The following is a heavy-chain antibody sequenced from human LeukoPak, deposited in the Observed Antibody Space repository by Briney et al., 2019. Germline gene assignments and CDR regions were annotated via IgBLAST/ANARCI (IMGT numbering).Heavy chain of an antibody. V-gene: IGHV4-4*07. D-gene: IGHD3-22*01. CDR1: GGSINSYY. CDR3: ARDDSSRDDSSGYHV. Sequence: SETLSLTCTVSGGSINSYYWTWIRQSAEKGLGWIGRIHFSGSTNYNPALKSRVAISLDDSKNQFSLKLRSVTAADTAVYFCARDDSSRDDSSGYHVWGRGTLATVSS. CDR2: IHFSGST. J-gene: IGHJ4*02.